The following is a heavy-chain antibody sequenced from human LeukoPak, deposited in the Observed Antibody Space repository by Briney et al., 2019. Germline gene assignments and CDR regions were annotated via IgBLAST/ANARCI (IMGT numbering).Heavy chain of an antibody. J-gene: IGHJ5*02. CDR1: GYTFSNYA. CDR3: ASSPYYFDTGGYYDH. D-gene: IGHD3-22*01. Sequence: GASVKVSFKSSGYTFSNYAFTWVRQAPGQGLEWMGWINAYNGNKNYAQKLQGRVTMTTDTSTSTAYLELRSLTSDDTAVYHCASSPYYFDTGGYYDHWGQGTLLTVSS. CDR2: INAYNGNK. V-gene: IGHV1-18*01.